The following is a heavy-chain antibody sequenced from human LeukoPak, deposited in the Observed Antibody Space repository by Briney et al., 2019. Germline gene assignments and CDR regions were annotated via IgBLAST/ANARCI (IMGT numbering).Heavy chain of an antibody. D-gene: IGHD5-18*01. CDR2: IWYDGSNK. CDR1: GFTFSSYG. J-gene: IGHJ4*02. CDR3: ARDLVDTAMVTGY. V-gene: IGHV3-33*01. Sequence: GRSLRLSCAASGFTFSSYGMHWVRQAPGKGLEWVAVIWYDGSNKYYADSVKGRFTISRDNSKNTLYLQMNSLRAEDTAVYYCARDLVDTAMVTGYWGQGTLVTVSS.